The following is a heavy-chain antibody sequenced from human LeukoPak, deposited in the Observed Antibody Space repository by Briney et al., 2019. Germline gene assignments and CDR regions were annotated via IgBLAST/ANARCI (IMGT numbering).Heavy chain of an antibody. D-gene: IGHD3-10*01. CDR3: ARVGGYYSSDVGFDY. CDR1: GGSISISSHY. V-gene: IGHV4-39*07. Sequence: SETLSLTCSVFGGSISISSHYWAWLRQSSGEGLEWIASVYYSGSTYYNPSLKSRVTISVDTSKNQFSLDLSSVTVADTAVHYCARVGGYYSSDVGFDYWGQGTLVTVSS. J-gene: IGHJ4*02. CDR2: VYYSGST.